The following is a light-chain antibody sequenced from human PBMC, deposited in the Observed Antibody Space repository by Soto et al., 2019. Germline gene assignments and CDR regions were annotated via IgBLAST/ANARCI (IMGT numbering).Light chain of an antibody. CDR1: QSISVN. CDR2: DAT. CDR3: QQCNRWPWT. V-gene: IGKV3-15*01. Sequence: EIVMTQSPATLSVSPGERATLSCRASQSISVNLAWFQQKPGQAPRLLIYDATKRATGIPARFTGSGSGTEFTITSSRLQAEVFAFYCWQQCNRWPWTFGQGTRVEI. J-gene: IGKJ1*01.